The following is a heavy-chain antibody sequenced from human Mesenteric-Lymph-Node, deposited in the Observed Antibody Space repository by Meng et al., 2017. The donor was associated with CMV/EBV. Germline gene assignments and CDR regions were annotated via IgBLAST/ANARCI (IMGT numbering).Heavy chain of an antibody. CDR2: ISGYNANA. Sequence: ASVKVSCKASGYTFINYGISWVRQAPGQGLEWMGWISGYNANANYAQKFQGRVTMTRDTSISTAYMELSRLRSDDTAVYYCARGVTGYYFDYWGQGTLVTVSS. CDR1: GYTFINYG. J-gene: IGHJ4*02. D-gene: IGHD2-8*02. CDR3: ARGVTGYYFDY. V-gene: IGHV1-18*01.